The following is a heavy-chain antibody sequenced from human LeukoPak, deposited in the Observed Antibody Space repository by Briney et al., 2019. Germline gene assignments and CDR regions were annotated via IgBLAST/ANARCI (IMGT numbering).Heavy chain of an antibody. V-gene: IGHV4-61*09. Sequence: SQTLSLTCTVSGGSVSSGSYYWRWIRQPAGRGLEWIGHVYTSGSTNYNLSLKSRVTISVDTSKNQFSLKLSYVTAADTAVYYCARGAYFYGSGINWFDPWGQGTLVTVSS. CDR2: VYTSGST. D-gene: IGHD3-10*01. CDR3: ARGAYFYGSGINWFDP. J-gene: IGHJ5*02. CDR1: GGSVSSGSYY.